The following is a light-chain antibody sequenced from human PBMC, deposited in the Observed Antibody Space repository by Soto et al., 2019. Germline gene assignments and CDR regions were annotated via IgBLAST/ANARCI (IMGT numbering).Light chain of an antibody. CDR1: QGINNY. CDR3: QKYDSAPRT. J-gene: IGKJ1*01. V-gene: IGKV1-27*01. Sequence: DTQMTPSPTSLSASVGDSVTITCRASQGINNYLAWYQQKPGKVPVLMIYSASTLKAGIPSRFSGSGAGTDFTLTISSLQPEDFATYYRQKYDSAPRTFGQGTKVDIK. CDR2: SAS.